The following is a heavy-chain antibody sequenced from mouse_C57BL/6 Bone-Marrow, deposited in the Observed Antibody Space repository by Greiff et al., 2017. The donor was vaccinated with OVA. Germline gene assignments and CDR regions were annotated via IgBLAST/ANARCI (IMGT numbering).Heavy chain of an antibody. V-gene: IGHV1-69*01. CDR1: GYTFTSYW. CDR3: ARSRFSWVAD. Sequence: VQLQQPGAELVMPGASVKLSCKASGYTFTSYWMHWVKQRPGQGLEWIGEIDPSDSYTNYNQKFKGKSTLTVDKSSSTAYMQLSSLTSEDSAVYYCARSRFSWVADWGQGTLVTVSA. CDR2: IDPSDSYT. J-gene: IGHJ3*01.